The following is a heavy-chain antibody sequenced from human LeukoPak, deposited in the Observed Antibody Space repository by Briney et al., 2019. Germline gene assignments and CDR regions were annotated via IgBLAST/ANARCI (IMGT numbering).Heavy chain of an antibody. V-gene: IGHV4-39*01. CDR1: GGSISSSNYY. Sequence: SSETLSLTCTVSGGSISSSNYYWGWIRQPPGKGLEWIGSIYYSGSTYYNPSLKSRVTISVDTSKNQFSLKLSSVTAADTAVYYCARLHLLDGGLLDYWGQGTLVTVSS. J-gene: IGHJ4*02. D-gene: IGHD4-23*01. CDR3: ARLHLLDGGLLDY. CDR2: IYYSGST.